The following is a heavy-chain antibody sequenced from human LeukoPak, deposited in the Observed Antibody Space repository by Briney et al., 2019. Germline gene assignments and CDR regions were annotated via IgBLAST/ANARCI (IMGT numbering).Heavy chain of an antibody. Sequence: GGSLRLSCAASGFTFSSYWMSWVRQAPGKGLEWVANIKQDGSEKYYVDSVKGRFTISRDNAKNSLYLQMNSLRAEDTAVYYCARVAYIWGSQRFPIDYWGQGTLVTVSS. D-gene: IGHD3-16*02. V-gene: IGHV3-7*01. CDR1: GFTFSSYW. CDR3: ARVAYIWGSQRFPIDY. J-gene: IGHJ4*02. CDR2: IKQDGSEK.